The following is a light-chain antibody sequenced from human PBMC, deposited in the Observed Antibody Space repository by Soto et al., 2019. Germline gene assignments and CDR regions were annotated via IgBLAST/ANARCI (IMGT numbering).Light chain of an antibody. CDR1: QSVRSS. V-gene: IGKV3-20*01. CDR2: DAS. CDR3: QQYVVGSTLT. J-gene: IGKJ5*01. Sequence: EIVMTQSPGNLSLSPGERATLSCRASQSVRSSLAWYHHKPGEAPRLLISDASIRAAGIPDRFSGSGSGTDFTLTISRLEPEDFALYYCQQYVVGSTLTFGRGTRLEIK.